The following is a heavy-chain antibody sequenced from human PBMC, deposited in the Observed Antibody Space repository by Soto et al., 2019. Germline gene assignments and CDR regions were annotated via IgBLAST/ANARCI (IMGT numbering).Heavy chain of an antibody. D-gene: IGHD3-9*01. CDR3: ARDQGGYDILTGYYTRSPHFDY. V-gene: IGHV1-2*04. J-gene: IGHJ4*02. CDR1: GYTFTGYY. Sequence: ASVKVSCKASGYTFTGYYMHWVRQAPGQGLEGMGWINPNSGGTNYAQKFQGWVTMTRDTSISTAYMELSRLRSDDTAVYYCARDQGGYDILTGYYTRSPHFDYWAQGTLVTVSS. CDR2: INPNSGGT.